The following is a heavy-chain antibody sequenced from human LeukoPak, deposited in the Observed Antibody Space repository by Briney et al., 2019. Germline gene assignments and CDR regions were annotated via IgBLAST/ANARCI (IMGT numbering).Heavy chain of an antibody. D-gene: IGHD2-21*02. CDR3: ARPSPYCGGDSYFDY. J-gene: IGHJ4*02. V-gene: IGHV5-51*01. CDR2: IYPGDSDT. Sequence: GESLKISCKGSGYRFSSYWIGWVRQMPGKGLEWMGIIYPGDSDTRYSPSFQGQVTISADKSINTAYLQWSSLKASDTAMYYCARPSPYCGGDSYFDYWGQGTLVTVSS. CDR1: GYRFSSYW.